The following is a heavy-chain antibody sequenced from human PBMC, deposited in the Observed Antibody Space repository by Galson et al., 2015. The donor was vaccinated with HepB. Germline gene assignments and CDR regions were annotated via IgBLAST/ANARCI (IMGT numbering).Heavy chain of an antibody. CDR3: AREVYYYDSSGYPDAFDI. CDR1: GYTFTSYG. J-gene: IGHJ3*02. D-gene: IGHD3-22*01. Sequence: SVKVSCKASGYTFTSYGISWVRQAPGQGLEWMGWISAYNGNTNYAQKLQGRVTMTTDTSTSTAYMELRSLRSDDTAVYYCAREVYYYDSSGYPDAFDIWGQGTMVTVSS. V-gene: IGHV1-18*04. CDR2: ISAYNGNT.